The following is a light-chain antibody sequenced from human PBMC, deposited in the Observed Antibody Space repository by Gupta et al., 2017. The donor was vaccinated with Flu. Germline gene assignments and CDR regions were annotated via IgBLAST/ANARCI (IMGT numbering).Light chain of an antibody. V-gene: IGKV1-9*01. CDR2: AAS. J-gene: IGKJ1*01. CDR3: QQLESYPHT. CDR1: QGISRY. Sequence: GERVTISCRASQGISRYLAWYQQKPGQAPKLLIYAASTWLSGVPPRFSGSGSGTEFTLTISSLQPEDFAFYYCQQLESYPHTFGQGTKVEIE.